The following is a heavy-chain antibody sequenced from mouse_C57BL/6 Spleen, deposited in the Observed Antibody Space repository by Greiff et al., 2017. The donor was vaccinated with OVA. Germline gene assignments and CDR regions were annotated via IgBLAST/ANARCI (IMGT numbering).Heavy chain of an antibody. Sequence: QVQLQQPGAELVRPGTSVKLSCKASGYTFTSYWMHWVKQRPGQGLEWIGVIDPSDSYTNYNQKFKGKATLTVDTSSSTAYMQLSSLTSEDSAVYYCAEAGSSYWYFDVWGTGTTVTVSS. CDR3: AEAGSSYWYFDV. D-gene: IGHD1-1*01. CDR2: IDPSDSYT. J-gene: IGHJ1*03. CDR1: GYTFTSYW. V-gene: IGHV1-59*01.